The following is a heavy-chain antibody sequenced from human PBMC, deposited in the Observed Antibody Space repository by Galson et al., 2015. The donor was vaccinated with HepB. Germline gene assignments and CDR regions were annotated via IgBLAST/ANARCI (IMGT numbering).Heavy chain of an antibody. V-gene: IGHV3-48*03. CDR3: ARDRGPARPYWYFDL. J-gene: IGHJ2*01. Sequence: SLRLSCAASGFTFSSFEMNWVRQAPGKGLEWISYISFSGNTIYYADSVRGRFTISRDNAKSSLYLQMNRLRDEDTAMYYCARDRGPARPYWYFDLWGRGTLVTVSS. CDR2: ISFSGNTI. D-gene: IGHD6-6*01. CDR1: GFTFSSFE.